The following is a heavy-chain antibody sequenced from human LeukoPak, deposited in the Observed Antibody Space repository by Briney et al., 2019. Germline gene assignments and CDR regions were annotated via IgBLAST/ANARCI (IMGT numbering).Heavy chain of an antibody. CDR3: ARDDSRAFDY. Sequence: PGGSLRLSCAASGFTLSSYWIMWVRQAPGRGLEWVAYIRTSSGGIYYADSVKGRFTISTDTAKNSLYLEMNNLRDGDTAVYFCARDDSRAFDYWGGGTLVTVSS. CDR2: IRTSSGGI. D-gene: IGHD2-21*02. CDR1: GFTLSSYW. J-gene: IGHJ4*02. V-gene: IGHV3-48*02.